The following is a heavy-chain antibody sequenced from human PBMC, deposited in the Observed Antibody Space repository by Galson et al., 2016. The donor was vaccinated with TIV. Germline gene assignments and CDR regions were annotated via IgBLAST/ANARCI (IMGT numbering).Heavy chain of an antibody. J-gene: IGHJ4*02. CDR1: GFTFSSQW. CDR2: ISEDGTVK. V-gene: IGHV3-7*01. D-gene: IGHD3/OR15-3a*01. CDR3: VRGDF. Sequence: SLRLSCAASGFTFSSQWMSWVRQAPGKGPDFVASISEDGTVKYYVDSVKGRFTISRDNAKNSLFLQMNNLGVEDTAVYYCVRGDFWGQGTLVTVSS.